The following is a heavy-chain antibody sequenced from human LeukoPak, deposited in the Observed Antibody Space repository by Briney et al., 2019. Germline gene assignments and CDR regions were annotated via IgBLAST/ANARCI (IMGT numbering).Heavy chain of an antibody. CDR1: GYSISSGYY. CDR3: ARDTQLPYWYFDL. CDR2: ILHSGST. J-gene: IGHJ2*01. Sequence: SETLSLTCTVSGYSISSGYYWGWIRQPPGKGLEWIGSILHSGSTYYTPSLKSRVTISLDTSNNQFALKLSSVTAADTAVYYCARDTQLPYWYFDLWGRGTLVTVSS. V-gene: IGHV4-38-2*02. D-gene: IGHD1-26*01.